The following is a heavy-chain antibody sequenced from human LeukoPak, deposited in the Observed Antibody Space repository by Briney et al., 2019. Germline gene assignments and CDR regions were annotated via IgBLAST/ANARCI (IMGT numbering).Heavy chain of an antibody. V-gene: IGHV3-15*01. CDR3: ARQVMVAVAGHTSFDY. Sequence: GGSLRLSCAASGFTFSNAWMSWVRQAPGKGLEWVGRIKSKTDGGTTDYAAPVKGRFTISRDDSKNTLYLQMNSLKTEDTAVYYCARQVMVAVAGHTSFDYWGQGTLVTVSS. CDR2: IKSKTDGGTT. J-gene: IGHJ4*02. D-gene: IGHD6-19*01. CDR1: GFTFSNAW.